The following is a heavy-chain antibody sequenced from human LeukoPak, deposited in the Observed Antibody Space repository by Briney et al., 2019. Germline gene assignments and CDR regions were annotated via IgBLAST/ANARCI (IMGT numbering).Heavy chain of an antibody. D-gene: IGHD6-25*01. J-gene: IGHJ4*02. V-gene: IGHV3-74*01. CDR1: GFTFRGYG. Sequence: GGSLRLSCAASGFTFRGYGMHWVRQTPGKGLEWVSAIETDGSATTYADSVEGRFSISRDNAKNILYLQMNSLRVEDTAVYYWAIGGGYRLDYRGQGTLVTVSS. CDR2: IETDGSAT. CDR3: AIGGGYRLDY.